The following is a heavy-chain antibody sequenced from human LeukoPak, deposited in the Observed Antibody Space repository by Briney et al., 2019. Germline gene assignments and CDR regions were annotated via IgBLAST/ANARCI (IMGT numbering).Heavy chain of an antibody. CDR2: ISAYNGNT. CDR1: GYTFTSYG. CDR3: AKVAYDSSGSYFDY. V-gene: IGHV1-18*01. D-gene: IGHD3-22*01. J-gene: IGHJ4*02. Sequence: GASVKVSCKASGYTFTSYGISWVRQAPGQGLEWMGWISAYNGNTNYAQKLQGRVTMTTDTSTSTAYMELRSLRSDDTAVYYCAKVAYDSSGSYFDYWGQGTLVTVSS.